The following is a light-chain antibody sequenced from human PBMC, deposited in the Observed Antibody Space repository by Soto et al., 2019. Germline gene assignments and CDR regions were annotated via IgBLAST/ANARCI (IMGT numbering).Light chain of an antibody. CDR3: MQPLLDPRT. Sequence: IVMTQSPLSLPVTPGEPDSISCRSSQSLLHSIGYYYLDWYLQTPGQSQHLLIYLGSNPASGVPDRFRGSGSGTDSTPKISRVEAEDVGIYYCMQPLLDPRTFGQGPKLAIK. J-gene: IGKJ2*01. CDR2: LGS. CDR1: QSLLHSIGYYY. V-gene: IGKV2-28*01.